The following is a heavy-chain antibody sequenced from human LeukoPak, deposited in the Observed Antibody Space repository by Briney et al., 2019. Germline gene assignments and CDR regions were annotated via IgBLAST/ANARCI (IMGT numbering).Heavy chain of an antibody. CDR3: ARALKRGYSGYDYRYYFDY. CDR2: INHSGST. J-gene: IGHJ4*02. D-gene: IGHD5-12*01. Sequence: SETLSLTCAVYGGSFSGYYWSWIRQPPGKGLEWIGEINHSGSTNYNPSLKSRVTISVDTSKNQFSLKLSSVTAADTAVYYCARALKRGYSGYDYRYYFDYWGQGTLVTVSS. V-gene: IGHV4-34*01. CDR1: GGSFSGYY.